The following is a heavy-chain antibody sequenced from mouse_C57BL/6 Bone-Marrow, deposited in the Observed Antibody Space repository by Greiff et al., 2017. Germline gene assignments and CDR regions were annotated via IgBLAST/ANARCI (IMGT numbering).Heavy chain of an antibody. CDR2: IDPENGDT. Sequence: EVQLQQSGAELVRPGASVKLSCTASGFNIKDDYMHWVKQRPEQGLEWIGWIDPENGDTEYASKFQGKATITADTSSNTAYLQLSSLTSEDTAVYFSTTPLYFWFAYWGEGTLVTVSA. CDR3: TTPLYFWFAY. J-gene: IGHJ3*01. CDR1: GFNIKDDY. D-gene: IGHD2-3*01. V-gene: IGHV14-4*01.